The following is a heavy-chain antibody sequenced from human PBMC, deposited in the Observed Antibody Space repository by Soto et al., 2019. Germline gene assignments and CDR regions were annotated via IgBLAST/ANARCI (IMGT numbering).Heavy chain of an antibody. D-gene: IGHD4-4*01. CDR2: ISSSSSTI. V-gene: IGHV3-48*01. J-gene: IGHJ6*02. Sequence: GGSLRLSCAASGFTFSRYSMNWVRQAPGKGLEWVSYISSSSSTIYYADSVKGRLTISRDNSKNTLYLQMNSLRAEDTAVYYCAKDRIGATVGILYYYGMDVWGQGTTVTVSS. CDR3: AKDRIGATVGILYYYGMDV. CDR1: GFTFSRYS.